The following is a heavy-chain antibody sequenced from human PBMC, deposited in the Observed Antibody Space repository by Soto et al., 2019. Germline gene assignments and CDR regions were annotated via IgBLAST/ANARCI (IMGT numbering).Heavy chain of an antibody. Sequence: SEPLSLTFDVSGGSITTSVLWTWVRQFPGRGLEWIGEIAHDGHTNYNPSLSGRVTNPVDLSTSQFSLNVASVNAADTAVYFWAGGRDYDYCGQRTLVTVS. CDR2: IAHDGHT. CDR1: GGSITTSVL. V-gene: IGHV4-4*02. D-gene: IGHD1-26*01. J-gene: IGHJ4*02. CDR3: AGGRDYDY.